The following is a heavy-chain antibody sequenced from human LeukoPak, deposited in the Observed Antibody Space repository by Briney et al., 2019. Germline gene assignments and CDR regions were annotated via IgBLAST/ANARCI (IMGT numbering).Heavy chain of an antibody. CDR3: AKAPKLSSWSHYFDY. Sequence: GGSLRLSCAASGFTFSSYAMSWVRQAPGKGLEWVSAISGSGGSTYYADPVKGRFTISRDNSKNTLYLQMNSLRAEDTAVYYCAKAPKLSSWSHYFDYWGQGTLVTVSS. D-gene: IGHD6-13*01. J-gene: IGHJ4*02. CDR2: ISGSGGST. V-gene: IGHV3-23*01. CDR1: GFTFSSYA.